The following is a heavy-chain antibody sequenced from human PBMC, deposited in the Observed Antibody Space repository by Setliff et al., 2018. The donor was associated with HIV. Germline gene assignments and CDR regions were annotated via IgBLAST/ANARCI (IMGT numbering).Heavy chain of an antibody. CDR3: TRKKTGQFGAFNM. Sequence: PSETLFLTCAVYGDSFSGSYWSWIRQSPGTGLEWIGEVNHNGGTNYNPSLKSRVVVSVDRSKNQFSLKLISVTAADTAVYYCTRKKTGQFGAFNMWGRGTLVTVSS. CDR2: VNHNGGT. J-gene: IGHJ3*02. V-gene: IGHV4-34*01. D-gene: IGHD7-27*01. CDR1: GDSFSGSY.